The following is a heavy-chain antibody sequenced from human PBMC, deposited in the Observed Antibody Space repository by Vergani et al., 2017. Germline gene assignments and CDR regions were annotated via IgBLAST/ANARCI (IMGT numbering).Heavy chain of an antibody. CDR1: GGSISSSSYY. CDR3: ARLDFYVDY. Sequence: QLQLQESGQGLVKPSENLSLTCTVSGGSISSSSYYWGWIRKPPGKGLEWIGSIYYSGSTYYNPSLKSRVTISVDTSNNQFSLKLSSVTAAATAVYYCARLDFYVDYWGQGTLVTVSS. J-gene: IGHJ4*02. D-gene: IGHD3/OR15-3a*01. CDR2: IYYSGST. V-gene: IGHV4-39*01.